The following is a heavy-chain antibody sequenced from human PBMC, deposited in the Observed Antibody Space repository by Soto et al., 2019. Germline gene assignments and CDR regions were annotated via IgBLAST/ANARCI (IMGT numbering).Heavy chain of an antibody. CDR3: PKILMQNGHCGVGTCYSLMDF. Sequence: GRFIRHRCAAAGCNFGTYGISWVRQTPGKGLEWVSAISGSGDRTHFADSVKGRFAISRDNSKNTLCLQMNSLRAEDTAIYYCPKILMQNGHCGVGTCYSLMDFWGKGTTVPVSS. D-gene: IGHD2-15*01. V-gene: IGHV3-23*01. CDR1: GCNFGTYG. CDR2: ISGSGDRT. J-gene: IGHJ6*03.